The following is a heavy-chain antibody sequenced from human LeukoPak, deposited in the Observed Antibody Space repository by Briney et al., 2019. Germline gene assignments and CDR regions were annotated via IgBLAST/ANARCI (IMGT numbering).Heavy chain of an antibody. J-gene: IGHJ2*01. CDR3: ARGYCSSTSCYFGYWYFDL. D-gene: IGHD2-2*01. CDR1: GYTFTSYG. Sequence: ASVKVSCKASGYTFTSYGISWVRQAPGQGLEWMGWISAYNGNTNYAQKFQGRVTMTTDTSTSTAYMELRSLRSDDTAVYYCARGYCSSTSCYFGYWYFDLWGRGTLVTVSS. V-gene: IGHV1-18*01. CDR2: ISAYNGNT.